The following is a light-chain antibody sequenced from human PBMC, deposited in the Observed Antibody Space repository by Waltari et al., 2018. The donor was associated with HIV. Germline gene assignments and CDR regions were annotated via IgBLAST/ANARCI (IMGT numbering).Light chain of an antibody. J-gene: IGLJ3*02. CDR3: ATRDGSLKV. CDR2: RNN. V-gene: IGLV1-47*01. CDR1: SSNIGSNY. Sequence: QSVLTQPPSASATPGQGVTISCVGDSSNIGSNYVYWYQQLPGTAPKVRIYRNNQRPSGVPDRFSGSKSGASASLTISGLRSADEAVYFCATRDGSLKVFGGGTKLTVL.